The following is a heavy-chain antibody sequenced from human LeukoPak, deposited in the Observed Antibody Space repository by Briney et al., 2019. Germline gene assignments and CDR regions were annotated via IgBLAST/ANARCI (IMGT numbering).Heavy chain of an antibody. CDR3: TRHGGRDYYDSTEDAFDI. D-gene: IGHD3-22*01. V-gene: IGHV3-73*01. J-gene: IGHJ3*02. CDR1: GFTFSGSA. CDR2: IRSKPHSYAT. Sequence: GGSLRLSCAASGFTFSGSAMHWVRQAAGKGLKWVGRIRSKPHSYATAYAASVKGRFTISRDDSKNMAYLQMNSLKTEDTAVYYCTRHGGRDYYDSTEDAFDIWGQGTMVTVSS.